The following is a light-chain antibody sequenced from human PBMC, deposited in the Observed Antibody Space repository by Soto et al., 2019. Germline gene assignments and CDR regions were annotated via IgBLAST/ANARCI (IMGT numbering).Light chain of an antibody. J-gene: IGLJ2*01. CDR3: AAWDDSLNGVL. CDR2: SNN. Sequence: QSVLTHPPSASGTPGQRVTISCSGSSSNIGSNTVNWYQQLPGTAPKLLIYSNNQRPSGVPDRFSGSKSGTSASLAISGLQSEDEADYYCAAWDDSLNGVLFGGGTKLTVL. V-gene: IGLV1-44*01. CDR1: SSNIGSNT.